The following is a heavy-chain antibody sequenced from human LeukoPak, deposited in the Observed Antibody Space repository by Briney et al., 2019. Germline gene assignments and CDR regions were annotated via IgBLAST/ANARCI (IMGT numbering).Heavy chain of an antibody. V-gene: IGHV4-59*01. D-gene: IGHD6-6*01. CDR1: GGSISSYY. J-gene: IGHJ4*02. Sequence: SETLSLTCTVSGGSISSYYGTWIRQPPGKGLEWVGYLDYSGSTNYNPSLKSRVTISVDTSKNQFSLKVGSVTAADTAVYSGARRHVEYSSSSDPYYFDYWGQGTLVTVSS. CDR3: ARRHVEYSSSSDPYYFDY. CDR2: LDYSGST.